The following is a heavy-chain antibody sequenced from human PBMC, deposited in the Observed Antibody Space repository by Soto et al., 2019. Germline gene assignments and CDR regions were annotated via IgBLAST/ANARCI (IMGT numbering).Heavy chain of an antibody. CDR3: VKEFKGAFDH. CDR1: GFIVSSNY. J-gene: IGHJ4*02. V-gene: IGHV3-53*01. D-gene: IGHD3-16*01. Sequence: EVQLVESGGGLIQPGGSLRLSCAASGFIVSSNYMSWVRQAPGKGLEWVSVIFNGGATDYADSVKGRFTMSRDISKNTLYLQMNCLRVDDTAVYFGVKEFKGAFDHWGPGTLVTVSS. CDR2: IFNGGAT.